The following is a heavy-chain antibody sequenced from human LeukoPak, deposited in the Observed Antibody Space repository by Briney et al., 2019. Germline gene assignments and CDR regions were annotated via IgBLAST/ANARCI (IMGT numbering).Heavy chain of an antibody. CDR3: ARDQITMVRGVITYYFDY. J-gene: IGHJ4*02. CDR1: GGSISSGDYY. Sequence: SETLFLTCTISGGSISSGDYYWSWIRQPPGKGLEWIGYIYYSGSTYYNPSLKSRVTISVDTSKNQFSLKLSSVTAADTAVYYCARDQITMVRGVITYYFDYWGQGTLVTVSS. V-gene: IGHV4-30-4*01. CDR2: IYYSGST. D-gene: IGHD3-10*01.